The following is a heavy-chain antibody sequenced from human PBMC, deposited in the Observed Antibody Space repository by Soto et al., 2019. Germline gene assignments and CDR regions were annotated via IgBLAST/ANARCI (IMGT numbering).Heavy chain of an antibody. V-gene: IGHV2-5*01. CDR1: GFSLSASGVG. D-gene: IGHD3-9*01. Sequence: VSGXTLVNPTQTLTLTCTFSGFSLSASGVGVGWIRQPPGKALEWLALNYWNDDKRYNASLKSRLTITKDTSRNQVVLTMTNMDPVDTATYYCIYSPGYYVFDSWGQGIQVTVSS. J-gene: IGHJ4*02. CDR3: IYSPGYYVFDS. CDR2: NYWNDDK.